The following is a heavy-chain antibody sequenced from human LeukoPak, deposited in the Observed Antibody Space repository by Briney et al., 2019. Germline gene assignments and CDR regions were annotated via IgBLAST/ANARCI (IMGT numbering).Heavy chain of an antibody. V-gene: IGHV4-4*07. CDR3: ARSWRRIRGRILNWFDP. CDR2: IYTSGST. CDR1: GGSISSYY. Sequence: SETLSLTCTVSGGSISSYYWSWIRQPAGKGLEWIGRIYTSGSTNYNPSLKSRVTISVDTSKNQFSLKLSSVTAADTAVYYCARSWRRIRGRILNWFDPWGQGTLVTVSS. J-gene: IGHJ5*02. D-gene: IGHD3-10*01.